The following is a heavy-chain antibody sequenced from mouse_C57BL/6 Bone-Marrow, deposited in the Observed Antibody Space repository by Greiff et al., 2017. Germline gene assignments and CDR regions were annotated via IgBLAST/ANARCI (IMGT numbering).Heavy chain of an antibody. CDR2: IGRGGST. Sequence: QVQLKESGPGLVQPSQSLSITCTVSGFSLTSYGVHWVRQSPGKGLEWLGVIGRGGSTDYNASFMSRLSITKDNAKSQVFFKMNSLQADDTARYYCAKGDYFDYWGQGTTLTVSS. CDR3: AKGDYFDY. J-gene: IGHJ2*01. CDR1: GFSLTSYG. V-gene: IGHV2-5*01.